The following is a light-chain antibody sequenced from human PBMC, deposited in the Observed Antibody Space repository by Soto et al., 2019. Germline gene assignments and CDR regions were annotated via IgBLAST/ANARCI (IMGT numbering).Light chain of an antibody. Sequence: DIQMTQYPYSLSASVGDRVTITCQASQNINNYLNWYQQKPGRAPKLLIYDASNLEAGVPSRFRGSGSGTDFTFTISRLQPEDIATYYCQQYENRPTFGQGTRLEI. J-gene: IGKJ5*01. CDR2: DAS. CDR1: QNINNY. CDR3: QQYENRPT. V-gene: IGKV1-33*01.